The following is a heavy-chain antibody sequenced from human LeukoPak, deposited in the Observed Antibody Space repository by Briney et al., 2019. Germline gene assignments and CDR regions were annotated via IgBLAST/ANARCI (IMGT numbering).Heavy chain of an antibody. Sequence: GGSLRLSCAASGFTFSSYSMNWVRQAPGKGLEWVSSISSSSSYIYYADSVKGRFTISRDNAKNSLYLQMNSLRAEDTAVYYCARDLNRNDVGNWFDPWGQGTLVTVSS. D-gene: IGHD1-1*01. J-gene: IGHJ5*02. V-gene: IGHV3-21*01. CDR1: GFTFSSYS. CDR3: ARDLNRNDVGNWFDP. CDR2: ISSSSSYI.